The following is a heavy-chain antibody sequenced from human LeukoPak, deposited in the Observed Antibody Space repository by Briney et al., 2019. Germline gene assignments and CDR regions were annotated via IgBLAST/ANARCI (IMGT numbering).Heavy chain of an antibody. V-gene: IGHV4-4*07. D-gene: IGHD4-11*01. CDR2: MYVSGNT. CDR1: GGSISSYY. Sequence: SQTLSLICTVSGGSISSYYWNWIRQPAGKGLEWIVRMYVSGNTNYNPALKSRVTMSFDTSTSQFSLQLISVTAADTAVYYCAIERSTTINTYYFVSWGQGTLVSVSS. CDR3: AIERSTTINTYYFVS. J-gene: IGHJ4*02.